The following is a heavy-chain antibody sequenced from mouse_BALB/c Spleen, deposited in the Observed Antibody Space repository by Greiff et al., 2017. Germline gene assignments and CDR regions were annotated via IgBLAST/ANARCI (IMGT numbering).Heavy chain of an antibody. CDR3: ARGYGSSTLYYFDY. Sequence: DVMLVESGGGLVKPGGSLKLSCAASGFTFSSYAMSWVRQTPEKRLEWVASISSGGSTYYPDSVKGRFTISRDNARNILYLQMSSLRSEDTAMYYCARGYGSSTLYYFDYWGQGTTLTVSS. D-gene: IGHD1-1*01. J-gene: IGHJ2*01. V-gene: IGHV5-6-5*01. CDR2: ISSGGST. CDR1: GFTFSSYA.